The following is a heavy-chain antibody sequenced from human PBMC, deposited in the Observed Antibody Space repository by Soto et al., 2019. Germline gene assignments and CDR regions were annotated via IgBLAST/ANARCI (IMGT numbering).Heavy chain of an antibody. J-gene: IGHJ6*03. V-gene: IGHV3-9*01. CDR3: AKAIRSYYYYMDV. CDR2: ISWNSGSI. CDR1: GFTFDDYA. Sequence: TGGSLRLSCAASGFTFDDYAMHWVRQAPGKGLEWVSGISWNSGSIGYADSVKGRFTISRDNAKNSLYLQMNSLRAEDTALYYCAKAIRSYYYYMDVWGKGTTVTVSS. D-gene: IGHD3-3*02.